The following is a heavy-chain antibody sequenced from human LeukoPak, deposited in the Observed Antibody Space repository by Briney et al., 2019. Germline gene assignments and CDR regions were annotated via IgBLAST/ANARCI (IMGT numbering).Heavy chain of an antibody. J-gene: IGHJ4*02. D-gene: IGHD6-19*01. CDR3: ASNPFYSSGWQIDY. CDR2: IYYSGST. V-gene: IGHV4-30-4*01. Sequence: SETLSLTCTVSGGSISSGDYYWSWIRQPLGKGLEWIGYIYYSGSTYYNPSLKSRVTISVDTSKNQFSLKLSSVTAADTAVYYCASNPFYSSGWQIDYWGQGTLVTVSS. CDR1: GGSISSGDYY.